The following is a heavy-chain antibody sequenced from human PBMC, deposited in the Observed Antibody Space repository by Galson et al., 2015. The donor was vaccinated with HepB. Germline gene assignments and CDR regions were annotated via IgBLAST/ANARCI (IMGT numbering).Heavy chain of an antibody. Sequence: SLRLSCAASGFTFSSYGMHWVRQAPGKGLEWVAVISYDGSNKYYADSVKGRFTISRDNSKNTLYLQMNSLRAEDTAVYYCARIKRGSLPPIAAAGATDYWGQGTLVTVSS. D-gene: IGHD6-13*01. CDR1: GFTFSSYG. CDR2: ISYDGSNK. CDR3: ARIKRGSLPPIAAAGATDY. J-gene: IGHJ4*02. V-gene: IGHV3-30*03.